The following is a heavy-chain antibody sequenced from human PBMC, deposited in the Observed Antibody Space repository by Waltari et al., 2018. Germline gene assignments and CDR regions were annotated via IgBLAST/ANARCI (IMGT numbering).Heavy chain of an antibody. Sequence: QVQLQESGPGLVKPSETLSLTCPVSGGSISSYYWSWIRQPPGKGLEWIGYMYYSGSTNYNPSLKSRVTISLDTSKNQFSLKLSSVTAADTAVYYCAGRSGTYYNNWGQGALVTVSS. CDR3: AGRSGTYYNN. CDR1: GGSISSYY. CDR2: MYYSGST. V-gene: IGHV4-59*03. D-gene: IGHD1-1*01. J-gene: IGHJ4*02.